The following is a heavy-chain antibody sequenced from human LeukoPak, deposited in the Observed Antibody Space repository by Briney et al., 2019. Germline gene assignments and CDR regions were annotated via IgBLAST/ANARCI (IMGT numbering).Heavy chain of an antibody. CDR1: GGSISSYY. CDR2: IYYSGST. CDR3: AGVPGIYYYYGMDV. Sequence: SETLSLTCTVSGGSISSYYWSWIRQPPGKGLEWIGYIYYSGSTNYNPSLKSRVTISVDTSKNRFSLKLSSVTAADTAVYYCAGVPGIYYYYGMDVWGQGTTVTVSS. D-gene: IGHD3-10*01. J-gene: IGHJ6*02. V-gene: IGHV4-59*01.